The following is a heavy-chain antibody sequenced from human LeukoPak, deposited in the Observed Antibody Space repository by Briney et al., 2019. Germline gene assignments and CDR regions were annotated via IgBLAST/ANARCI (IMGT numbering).Heavy chain of an antibody. CDR3: VRGGGNFDC. Sequence: SQTLLLTCAISGDSVSSNTAAWNWIRQSPSRGLEWLGRTFYRSKWNNEYGLSVKSRITINPDTSMNQFSLQLNSVTPEDTAVYYCVRGGGNFDCWGQGTLVTVSS. J-gene: IGHJ4*02. V-gene: IGHV6-1*01. CDR1: GDSVSSNTAA. CDR2: TFYRSKWNN.